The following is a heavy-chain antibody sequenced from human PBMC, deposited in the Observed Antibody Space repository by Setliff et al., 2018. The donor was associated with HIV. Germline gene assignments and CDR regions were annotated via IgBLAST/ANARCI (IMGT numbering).Heavy chain of an antibody. V-gene: IGHV4-4*08. D-gene: IGHD3-22*01. CDR3: ARHRITMKIMLNYFDY. J-gene: IGHJ4*02. Sequence: SETLSLTCTVSGDSISNYYWSWVRQPPGKGLEWMGYIYTTGSTNYNPSLKSRVTMSVDTTKNKFSLRLTSVTAADATVYYCARHRITMKIMLNYFDYWGQGTLVTVSS. CDR2: IYTTGST. CDR1: GDSISNYY.